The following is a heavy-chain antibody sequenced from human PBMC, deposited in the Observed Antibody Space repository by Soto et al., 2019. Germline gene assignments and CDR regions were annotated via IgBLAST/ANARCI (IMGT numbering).Heavy chain of an antibody. CDR1: GFSLSTSGMC. V-gene: IGHV2-70*11. CDR3: ARIGYTYYDILSGYYRGWFDP. CDR2: IDWDDDK. D-gene: IGHD3-9*01. J-gene: IGHJ5*02. Sequence: SGPTLVNPTQTLTLTCTFSGFSLSTSGMCVSWIRQPPGKALEWLARIDWDDDKYYSTSLKTRLTISKDTSKNQVVLTMTNMDPVVTATYYCARIGYTYYDILSGYYRGWFDPWGQGTLVTVSS.